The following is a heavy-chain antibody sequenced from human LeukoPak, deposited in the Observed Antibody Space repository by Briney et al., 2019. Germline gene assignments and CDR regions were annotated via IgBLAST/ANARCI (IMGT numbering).Heavy chain of an antibody. D-gene: IGHD5-18*01. CDR2: INHSGST. J-gene: IGHJ4*02. CDR3: ARGLVRAWMEDTALARAHNSLAY. Sequence: SETLSLICAVYCGYFCGYYWSWFRQPPGKGLEWIGEINHSGSTNYNPSLKIRVTISVDTSKNQFSLLLSSVIAAAMAAHYCARGLVRAWMEDTALARAHNSLAYREQGTAVTVSS. V-gene: IGHV4-34*01. CDR1: CGYFCGYY.